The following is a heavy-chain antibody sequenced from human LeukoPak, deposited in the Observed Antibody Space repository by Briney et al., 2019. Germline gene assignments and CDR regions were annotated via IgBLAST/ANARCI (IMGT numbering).Heavy chain of an antibody. J-gene: IGHJ4*02. CDR2: IYYSGST. CDR1: GGSISSYY. Sequence: PSETLSLTCTVSGGSISSYYWSWIRQPPGKGLEWIGYIYYSGSTNYNPSLKSRVTISVDTSKNQFSLKLSSVTAADTAVYYCARARARLYSDYWGQGTLVTVSS. V-gene: IGHV4-59*01. CDR3: ARARARLYSDY. D-gene: IGHD1-26*01.